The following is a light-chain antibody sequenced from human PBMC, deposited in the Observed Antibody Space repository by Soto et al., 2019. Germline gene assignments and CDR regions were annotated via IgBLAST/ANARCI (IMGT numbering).Light chain of an antibody. CDR1: QGISRY. Sequence: AIRMTQSPSSFSASTGDRVTITCRASQGISRYLAWYQQKPGKAPKLLIYAASTLQSGVPSRFSGSGSGTDFTLTISCLQSEDFETYYCQQYYSYPVTFGGGTKVEIK. CDR3: QQYYSYPVT. V-gene: IGKV1-8*01. CDR2: AAS. J-gene: IGKJ4*01.